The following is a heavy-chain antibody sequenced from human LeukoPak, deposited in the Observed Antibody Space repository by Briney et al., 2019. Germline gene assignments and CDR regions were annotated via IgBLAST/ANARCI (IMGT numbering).Heavy chain of an antibody. Sequence: PGGSLRLSCAASGFPFSSYGMNWVRQAPGKGLEWVSYISSSSSTIYYADSVKGRFTISRDNAKNSLYLQMNSLRAEDTAVYYCARDPSDYGSGILNFDYWGQGTLVTVSS. CDR2: ISSSSSTI. D-gene: IGHD3-10*01. J-gene: IGHJ4*02. V-gene: IGHV3-48*01. CDR3: ARDPSDYGSGILNFDY. CDR1: GFPFSSYG.